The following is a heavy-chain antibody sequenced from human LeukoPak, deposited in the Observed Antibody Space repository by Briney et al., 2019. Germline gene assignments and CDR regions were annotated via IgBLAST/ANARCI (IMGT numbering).Heavy chain of an antibody. CDR2: IKPNSGGT. V-gene: IGHV1-2*03. CDR3: VGGWSTGFDY. D-gene: IGHD6-19*01. Sequence: GASVKVSCKASXXXXXXXXXXXVXXXXXXXXXXMGXIKPNSGGTNYAQXFXGRVTMTRDTSISTAYMETTRLTSDDTAVYYCVGGWSTGFDYWGQGTLVTVS. J-gene: IGHJ4*02. CDR1: XXXXXXXX.